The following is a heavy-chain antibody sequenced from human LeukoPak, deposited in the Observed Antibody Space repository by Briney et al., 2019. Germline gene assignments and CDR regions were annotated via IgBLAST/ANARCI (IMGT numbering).Heavy chain of an antibody. CDR2: IYYSGSA. Sequence: SETLSLTCTVSGGSISSYYWSWIRQPPGKGLEWIGYIYYSGSANYNPSLKSRVTISVDTSKNQFSLKLSSVTAADTAVYYCARDLGGAAAGDIWGQGTMVTVSS. CDR3: ARDLGGAAAGDI. D-gene: IGHD6-13*01. CDR1: GGSISSYY. V-gene: IGHV4-59*01. J-gene: IGHJ3*02.